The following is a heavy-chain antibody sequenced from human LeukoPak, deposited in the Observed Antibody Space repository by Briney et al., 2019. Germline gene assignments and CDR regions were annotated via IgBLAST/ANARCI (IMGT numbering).Heavy chain of an antibody. Sequence: SETLSLTCTVSGGSISSYYWSWIRQPPGKGLEWIGYIYYSGSTNYNPSLKSRVTISVDTSKNQFSLKLSSVTAADTAVYYCARTYGSSGLGYFDLWGRGTLVTVSS. D-gene: IGHD6-13*01. CDR2: IYYSGST. J-gene: IGHJ2*01. V-gene: IGHV4-59*01. CDR3: ARTYGSSGLGYFDL. CDR1: GGSISSYY.